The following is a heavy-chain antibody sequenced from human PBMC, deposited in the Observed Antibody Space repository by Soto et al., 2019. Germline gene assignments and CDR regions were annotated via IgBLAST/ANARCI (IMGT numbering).Heavy chain of an antibody. Sequence: SVKVSCKASGFTFTSSAVQWVRQARGQRLEWIGWIVVGSGNTNYAQKFQERVTITRDMSTSTAYMELSSLGSEDTAVYYCAAVPPDSSGWYNHTRFYYYDYGIDVWGQGTMVTGSS. V-gene: IGHV1-58*01. CDR2: IVVGSGNT. J-gene: IGHJ6*02. CDR3: AAVPPDSSGWYNHTRFYYYDYGIDV. CDR1: GFTFTSSA. D-gene: IGHD6-19*01.